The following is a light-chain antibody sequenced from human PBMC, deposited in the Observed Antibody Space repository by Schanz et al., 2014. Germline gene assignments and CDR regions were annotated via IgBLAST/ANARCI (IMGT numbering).Light chain of an antibody. V-gene: IGLV2-14*01. J-gene: IGLJ2*01. CDR1: SSDVGGYNY. CDR3: SSYRSSNTVV. Sequence: QSVLAQPASVSGSPGQSITISCTGTSSDVGGYNYVSWYQQHPGKAPKLMIYEVSKRPSGVPDRFSGSKSGNTASLTVSGLQAEDEADYYCSSYRSSNTVVFGGGTKLTVL. CDR2: EVS.